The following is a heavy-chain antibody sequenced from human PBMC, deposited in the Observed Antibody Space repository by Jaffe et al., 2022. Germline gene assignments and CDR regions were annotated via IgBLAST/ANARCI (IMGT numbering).Heavy chain of an antibody. D-gene: IGHD1-26*01. CDR1: GGSISSYY. CDR2: IYYSGST. J-gene: IGHJ4*02. Sequence: QVQLQESGPGLVKPSETLSLTCTVSGGSISSYYWSWIRQPPGKGLEWIGYIYYSGSTNYNPSLKSRVTISVDTSKNQFSLKLSSVTAADTAVYYCACRLNRIVGARESPGYFDYWGQGTLVTVSS. V-gene: IGHV4-59*01. CDR3: ACRLNRIVGARESPGYFDY.